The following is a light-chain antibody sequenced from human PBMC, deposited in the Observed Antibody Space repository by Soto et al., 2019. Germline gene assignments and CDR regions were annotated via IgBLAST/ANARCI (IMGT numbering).Light chain of an antibody. CDR1: SSDVGGYNY. J-gene: IGLJ3*02. Sequence: QSAMTQPRSVSGSPGQSVTISCTGTSSDVGGYNYVSWYQQHPGKAPKVMIYDVSERPSGVPDRFSGSKSGNTASLTISGLQADDEADYYYCSYAARGTSWVFGGGTKLTVL. V-gene: IGLV2-11*01. CDR2: DVS. CDR3: CSYAARGTSWV.